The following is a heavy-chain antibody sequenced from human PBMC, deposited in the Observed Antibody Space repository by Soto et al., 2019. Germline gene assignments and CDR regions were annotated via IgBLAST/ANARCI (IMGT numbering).Heavy chain of an antibody. CDR1: GFTFSSYS. Sequence: EVELVESGGGSVQPGGSLRVSCAASGFTFSSYSMHWVRQAPGKGLVWVSRIDGDGSRAHYADSVKGRFTISRDNAKNTLDLQMNSLGAEDTAVYYCTRAGSYRFDYWGLGTLVTVAP. D-gene: IGHD3-10*01. V-gene: IGHV3-74*01. CDR3: TRAGSYRFDY. J-gene: IGHJ4*02. CDR2: IDGDGSRA.